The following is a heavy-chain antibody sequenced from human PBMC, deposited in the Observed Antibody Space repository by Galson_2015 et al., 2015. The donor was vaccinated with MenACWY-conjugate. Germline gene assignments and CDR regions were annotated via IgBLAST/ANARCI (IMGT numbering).Heavy chain of an antibody. V-gene: IGHV3-23*01. D-gene: IGHD5-12*01. J-gene: IGHJ4*02. CDR2: IDGSGDRT. CDR1: GFTFSSYV. Sequence: SLRLSCAASGFTFSSYVMNWVRQAPGKGLEWVSGIDGSGDRTYYIDSVKGRFTISRDNSKNTLSLQMSSLRVEDTAVYYCVTDALNWLVDHYWGQG. CDR3: VTDALNWLVDHY.